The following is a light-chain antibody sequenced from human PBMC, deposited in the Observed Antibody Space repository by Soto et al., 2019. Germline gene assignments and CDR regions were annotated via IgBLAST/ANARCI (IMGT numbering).Light chain of an antibody. CDR2: DAS. CDR3: QQYATSPLT. V-gene: IGKV3-20*01. CDR1: QTVSRNY. Sequence: VLTQTPGTLSLSPGESVTLSCRASQTVSRNYLAWYQQKPGQAPRLLIFDASTRAPGIPDRFSGSGSEADFTLTISRLEAEDFAVYHCQQYATSPLTFGGGTKLEIK. J-gene: IGKJ4*01.